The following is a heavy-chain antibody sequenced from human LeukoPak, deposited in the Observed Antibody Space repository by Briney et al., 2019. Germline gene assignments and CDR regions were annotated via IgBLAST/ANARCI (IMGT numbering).Heavy chain of an antibody. CDR3: ASSLYDILTGYYSADYYGMDV. Sequence: SETLSLTCTVSGGSISSYYWSWIRQPPGKGLEWIGYIYYSGSTNYNPSLKSRVTISVDTSKNQFSLKLSSVTAADPAVYYCASSLYDILTGYYSADYYGMDVWGQGTTVTVSS. CDR2: IYYSGST. D-gene: IGHD3-9*01. V-gene: IGHV4-59*01. CDR1: GGSISSYY. J-gene: IGHJ6*02.